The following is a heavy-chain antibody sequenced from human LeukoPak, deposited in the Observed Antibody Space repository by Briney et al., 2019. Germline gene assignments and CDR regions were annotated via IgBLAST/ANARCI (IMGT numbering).Heavy chain of an antibody. CDR2: MNPNSGNT. Sequence: GASVKVSCKASGYTFTSYDINWVRQATGQGLEWMGWMNPNSGNTGYAQKFQGRVTITRNTSISTAYMELSSLRSEDTAVYYCARALDGYYYGSGKRFDPWGQGTLVTVSS. V-gene: IGHV1-8*03. CDR1: GYTFTSYD. D-gene: IGHD3-10*01. CDR3: ARALDGYYYGSGKRFDP. J-gene: IGHJ5*02.